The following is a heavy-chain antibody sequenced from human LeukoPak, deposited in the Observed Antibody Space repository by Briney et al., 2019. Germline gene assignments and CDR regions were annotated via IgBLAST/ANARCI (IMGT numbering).Heavy chain of an antibody. Sequence: PGGSLRLSCAASGFTFSSYAMSWVRQAPGKGLEWVSAISGSGGSTYYADSVKGRFTISRDNSKNTLYLQMNSLRAEDTAVYYCARVRGSSWRTFDYWGQGTLVTVSS. J-gene: IGHJ4*02. CDR1: GFTFSSYA. D-gene: IGHD6-13*01. CDR2: ISGSGGST. CDR3: ARVRGSSWRTFDY. V-gene: IGHV3-23*01.